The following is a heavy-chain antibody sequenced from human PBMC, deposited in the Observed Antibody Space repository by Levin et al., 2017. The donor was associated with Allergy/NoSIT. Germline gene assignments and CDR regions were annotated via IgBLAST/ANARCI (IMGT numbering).Heavy chain of an antibody. D-gene: IGHD6-13*01. CDR2: IQQDGSVK. CDR3: ARIGYSSSSLDY. CDR1: GFTFSNYW. J-gene: IGHJ4*02. V-gene: IGHV3-7*01. Sequence: LSLTCAASGFTFSNYWMTWVRQAPGKGLEWVANIQQDGSVKYYLDSVKGRLTISRDNAKTSLYLQMNSLRAEDTAVYYCARIGYSSSSLDYWGRGTLVTVSS.